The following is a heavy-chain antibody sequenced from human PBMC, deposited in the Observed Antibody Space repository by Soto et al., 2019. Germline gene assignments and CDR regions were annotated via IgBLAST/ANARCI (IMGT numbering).Heavy chain of an antibody. CDR1: GFTFSNYG. V-gene: IGHV3-23*01. CDR2: LSASGANT. Sequence: EVQLLESGGGLVQPGGSLSLSCATSGFTFSNYGMGWVRQAPGKGLEWVSALSASGANTYYADSGRGRFTISRDNSKNNLYLQMNSLRAEDTAVYYCAKEGGSMQPFDYWGQGTLVTVSS. D-gene: IGHD5-12*01. J-gene: IGHJ4*02. CDR3: AKEGGSMQPFDY.